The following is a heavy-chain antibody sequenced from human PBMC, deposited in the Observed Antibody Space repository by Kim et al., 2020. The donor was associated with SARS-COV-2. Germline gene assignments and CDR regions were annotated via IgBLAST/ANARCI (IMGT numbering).Heavy chain of an antibody. CDR2: ISYDGSNK. CDR1: GFSFNNYA. V-gene: IGHV3-30*04. Sequence: GGSLRLSCAASGFSFNNYAMHWVRQAPGKGLEWVAVISYDGSNKYFADSVKGRFTISRDNSKNTLYLQMNSLRAEDTAVYYCARDRYYDGNDYYRDFDYWGQGTLVTVSS. J-gene: IGHJ4*02. CDR3: ARDRYYDGNDYYRDFDY. D-gene: IGHD3-22*01.